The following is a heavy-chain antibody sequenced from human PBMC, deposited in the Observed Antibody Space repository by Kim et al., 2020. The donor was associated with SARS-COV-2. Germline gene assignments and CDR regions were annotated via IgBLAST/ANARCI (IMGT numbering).Heavy chain of an antibody. Sequence: SETLSLTGTVSGASLGCSRNYWGSIRQAPGKGQEWVGTRCYSGSANCTSSLKSRVTASVDTSKKQVPLSPNCMIGADTAVHQLPNRCPFFYSSYLMDVWGQGTTVTVSS. CDR1: GASLGCSRNY. CDR2: RCYSGSA. J-gene: IGHJ6*02. D-gene: IGHD3-3*02. CDR3: PNRCPFFYSSYLMDV. V-gene: IGHV4-39*06.